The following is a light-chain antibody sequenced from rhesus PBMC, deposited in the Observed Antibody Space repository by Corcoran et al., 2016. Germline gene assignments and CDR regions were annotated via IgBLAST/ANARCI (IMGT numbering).Light chain of an antibody. CDR1: QSLLDSEDGNTY. CDR3: MQALEFPWT. CDR2: EVS. V-gene: IGKV2-104*02. J-gene: IGKJ1*01. Sequence: DIVMTQTPLSLPVTPGEPASISCRSSQSLLDSEDGNTYLDWYLQKPGQSPPSLFYEVSNRASGVPERFSGSGSDTDCTLKISRVEAEDVGVYYCMQALEFPWTFGQGTKVEIK.